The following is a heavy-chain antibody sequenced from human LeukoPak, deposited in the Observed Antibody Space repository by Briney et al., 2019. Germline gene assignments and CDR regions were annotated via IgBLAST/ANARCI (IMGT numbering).Heavy chain of an antibody. CDR1: GGTFSSYA. D-gene: IGHD4-17*01. Sequence: GASVKVSCKASGGTFSSYAISWVRQAPGQGLEWMGRITPILGIANYAQKFQGRVTITADKSTSTAYMELSSLRSEDTAVYYCATLYGDYEAAFDYWGQGTLVTVSS. V-gene: IGHV1-69*04. CDR3: ATLYGDYEAAFDY. CDR2: ITPILGIA. J-gene: IGHJ4*02.